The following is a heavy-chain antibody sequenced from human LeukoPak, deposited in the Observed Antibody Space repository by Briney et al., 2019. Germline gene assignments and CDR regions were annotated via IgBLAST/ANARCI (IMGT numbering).Heavy chain of an antibody. V-gene: IGHV1-2*02. J-gene: IGHJ3*01. CDR2: INPNSGGT. CDR1: GFTFTDYY. Sequence: ASVKVSCKASGFTFTDYYMHWVRQAPGQGLEWMGWINPNSGGTNYAQKFQGRVTMTRDTSISTAYMELSGLTSDDTAVYYCARDGAFDFWGQGTMVTVSS. CDR3: ARDGAFDF.